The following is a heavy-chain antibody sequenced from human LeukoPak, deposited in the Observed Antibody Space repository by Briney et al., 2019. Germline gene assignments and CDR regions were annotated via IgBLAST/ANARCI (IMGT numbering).Heavy chain of an antibody. D-gene: IGHD3-3*01. CDR2: IKQDGSEK. Sequence: SGGSLRLSCAASGFTFSSYWMSWVRQAPGKGLEWVANIKQDGSEKYYVDSVKGRFTISRDNAENSLYLQMNSLRAEDTAVYYCARSDFWSGYYNDYWGQGTLVTVSS. CDR1: GFTFSSYW. J-gene: IGHJ4*02. V-gene: IGHV3-7*03. CDR3: ARSDFWSGYYNDY.